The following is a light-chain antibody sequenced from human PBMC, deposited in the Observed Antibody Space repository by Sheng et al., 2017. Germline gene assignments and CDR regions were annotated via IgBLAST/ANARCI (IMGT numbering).Light chain of an antibody. CDR2: GAS. Sequence: EIVMTQSPATLSVSPGERATLSCRASQSVRSNLAWYQQKPGQAPRLLIYGASTRATGIPDRFSGSGSGTEFTLTISSLQSEDFVVYYCQQYNNWPRTFGQGTEGGNQT. J-gene: IGKJ1*01. CDR1: QSVRSN. CDR3: QQYNNWPRT. V-gene: IGKV3-15*01.